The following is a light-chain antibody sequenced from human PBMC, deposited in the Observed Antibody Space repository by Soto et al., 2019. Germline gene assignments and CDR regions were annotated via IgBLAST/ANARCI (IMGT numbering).Light chain of an antibody. CDR2: EVS. J-gene: IGLJ3*02. V-gene: IGLV2-8*01. Sequence: QSVLTQPPSASGSPGQSVTISCTGTSSDVGGYNYVSWYQQHPGKAPKLMIYEVSKRPSGVPDRFSGSKSGNTASLAISGLQSEDEADYYCAAWDDSLNGGVFGGGTKVTVL. CDR1: SSDVGGYNY. CDR3: AAWDDSLNGGV.